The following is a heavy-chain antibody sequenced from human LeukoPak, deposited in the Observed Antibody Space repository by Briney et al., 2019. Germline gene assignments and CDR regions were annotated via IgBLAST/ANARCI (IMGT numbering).Heavy chain of an antibody. CDR3: ARDPPPNYDFWSGYYTGYYNYGMDV. J-gene: IGHJ6*02. CDR2: IKQDGSEK. CDR1: GFTFSSYW. Sequence: PGGSLRLSCAASGFTFSSYWMSWVRQAPGKGLEWVANIKQDGSEKYYVDSVKGRFTISRDNAKNSLYLQMNSLRAEDTAVYYCARDPPPNYDFWSGYYTGYYNYGMDVWGQGTTVTVSS. V-gene: IGHV3-7*01. D-gene: IGHD3-3*01.